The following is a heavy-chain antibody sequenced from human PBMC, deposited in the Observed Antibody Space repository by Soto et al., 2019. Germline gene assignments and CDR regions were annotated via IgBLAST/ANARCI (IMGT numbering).Heavy chain of an antibody. J-gene: IGHJ4*02. Sequence: GGSLRLSCAASGFTFSDYAMHWVRQPPGKGLEWVAVILSDGSNEYYADSVKGRFTISRDNSKNSLYLQMNSLRSEDTAVYFCAKTSTYGSSGYFLDNWGRGHLVTVS. V-gene: IGHV3-30-3*01. CDR1: GFTFSDYA. D-gene: IGHD3-22*01. CDR2: ILSDGSNE. CDR3: AKTSTYGSSGYFLDN.